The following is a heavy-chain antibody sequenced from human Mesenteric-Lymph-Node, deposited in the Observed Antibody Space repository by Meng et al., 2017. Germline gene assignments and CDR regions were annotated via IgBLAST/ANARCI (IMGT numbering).Heavy chain of an antibody. CDR3: AKLSSPVNDFGGFVPYP. D-gene: IGHD4-23*01. Sequence: GESLKISCAASGFTFSSSAMSWVRQAPGKGLEWSWVRQAPGRGLEWVSSLSGRGDDTYYADSVKGRFTIFRDNSRNTLNLQMNSLRAEDTAIYYCAKLSSPVNDFGGFVPYPWGQGTLVTVSS. CDR2: LSGRGDDT. V-gene: IGHV3-23*01. CDR1: GFTFSSSA. J-gene: IGHJ5*02.